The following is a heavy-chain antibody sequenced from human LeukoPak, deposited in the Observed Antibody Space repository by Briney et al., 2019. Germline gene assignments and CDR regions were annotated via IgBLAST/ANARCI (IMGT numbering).Heavy chain of an antibody. D-gene: IGHD3-9*01. CDR2: INPSGGST. V-gene: IGHV1-46*01. CDR1: GYTFTSYY. CDR3: ARDRRGHYDILTGYDV. Sequence: ASVKVSCKASGYTFTSYYMHWVRQAPGQGLEWMGIINPSGGSTSYAQKFQGRVTMTRDMSTSTVYMELSSLRSEDAAVYYCARDRRGHYDILTGYDVWGKGTTVTVSS. J-gene: IGHJ6*04.